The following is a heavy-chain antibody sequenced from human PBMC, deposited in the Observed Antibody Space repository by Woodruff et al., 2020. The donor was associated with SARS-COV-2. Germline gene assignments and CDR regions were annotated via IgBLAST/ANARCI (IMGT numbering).Heavy chain of an antibody. V-gene: IGHV4-39*01. CDR2: VFYTGSA. Sequence: WIATVFYTGSAYYNPSLQSRVTISIDTSKSQFALRLSSVTPSDTAVYYCARRGYTNGYIDSWGQGTLVTVSS. D-gene: IGHD5-18*01. J-gene: IGHJ4*02. CDR3: ARRGYTNGYIDS.